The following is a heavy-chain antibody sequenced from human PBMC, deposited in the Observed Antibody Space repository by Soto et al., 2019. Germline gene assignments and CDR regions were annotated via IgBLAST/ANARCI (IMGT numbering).Heavy chain of an antibody. V-gene: IGHV4-34*01. Sequence: SETLSLTCAVYGGSFSGYYWSWIRQPPGKGLEWIGEINHSGSTNYNPSLKSRVTISVDTSKNQFSLKLSSVTAADTAVYYCARGDCSGGSCYSYYYYGMDGWGKGTTVTVCS. CDR3: ARGDCSGGSCYSYYYYGMDG. D-gene: IGHD2-15*01. CDR1: GGSFSGYY. CDR2: INHSGST. J-gene: IGHJ6*04.